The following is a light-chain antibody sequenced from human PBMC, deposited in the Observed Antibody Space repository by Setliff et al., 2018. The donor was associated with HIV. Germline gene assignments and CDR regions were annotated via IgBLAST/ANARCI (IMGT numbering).Light chain of an antibody. CDR1: RSDVGGYNY. CDR2: DVS. Sequence: QSVLTQAASVSGSPGQSITMSCTGTRSDVGGYNYVSWYQQHPGKAPKLMIYDVSNRPSGVSNRFSGSKSGNTASLTISGLQAEDEADYYCSSYTSSTLYVFGTGTKVTVL. CDR3: SSYTSSTLYV. V-gene: IGLV2-14*03. J-gene: IGLJ1*01.